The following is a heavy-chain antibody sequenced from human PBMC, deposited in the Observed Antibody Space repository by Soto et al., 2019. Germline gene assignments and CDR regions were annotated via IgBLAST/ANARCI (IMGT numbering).Heavy chain of an antibody. CDR3: ARDGSATVVTGGLDY. CDR1: GFTFSSYG. Sequence: GESLKISCAASGFTFSSYGMHWVRQAPGKGLEWVAVIWYDGSNKYYADSVKVQFTISRDNSKNTLYLQMNSLRAEDTAVYYCARDGSATVVTGGLDYWGQGTLVTVSS. J-gene: IGHJ4*02. CDR2: IWYDGSNK. D-gene: IGHD2-15*01. V-gene: IGHV3-33*01.